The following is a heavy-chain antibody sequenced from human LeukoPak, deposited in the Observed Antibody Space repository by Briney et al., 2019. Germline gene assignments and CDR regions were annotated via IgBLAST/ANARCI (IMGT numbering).Heavy chain of an antibody. Sequence: GRSLRLSCAPSGFTFAVYAMHWVPQAPGKGLEWVSGISWNSGSIGYADSVKGRFTISRDNAKNSLYLQMNSLRAEDTALYYCAKGIYSSSSGLFDYWGQGTLVTVSS. D-gene: IGHD6-6*01. J-gene: IGHJ4*02. CDR1: GFTFAVYA. CDR2: ISWNSGSI. V-gene: IGHV3-9*01. CDR3: AKGIYSSSSGLFDY.